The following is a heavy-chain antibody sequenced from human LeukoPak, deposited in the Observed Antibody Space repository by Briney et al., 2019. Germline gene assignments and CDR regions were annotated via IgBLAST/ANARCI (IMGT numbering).Heavy chain of an antibody. Sequence: TSETLSLTCAVYGGSFSGYYWSWIRQPPGKGLEWIGEINHSGSTNYNPSLKSRVTISVDTSKNQFSLKLSSVTAADTAVYYCARGPPTMVRGVIIKRHYYYYMDVWGKGTTVTVSS. CDR3: ARGPPTMVRGVIIKRHYYYYMDV. CDR1: GGSFSGYY. D-gene: IGHD3-10*01. J-gene: IGHJ6*03. V-gene: IGHV4-34*01. CDR2: INHSGST.